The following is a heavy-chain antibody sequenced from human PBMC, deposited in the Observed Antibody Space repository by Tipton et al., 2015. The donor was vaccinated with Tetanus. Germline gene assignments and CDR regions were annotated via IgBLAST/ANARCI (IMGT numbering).Heavy chain of an antibody. V-gene: IGHV4-61*08. CDR2: VSNSGRT. CDR1: GDSGRSGDFQ. CDR3: ARANYDSAKKGPFDS. D-gene: IGHD3-3*01. J-gene: IGHJ4*02. Sequence: LRLSCAVSGDSGRSGDFQWNWIRQPPGKGLEWLAYVSNSGRTNSNYDLKDRITISQDTSKTRFSLKLTSVTAADTAVYYCARANYDSAKKGPFDSWGQGILVIVPP.